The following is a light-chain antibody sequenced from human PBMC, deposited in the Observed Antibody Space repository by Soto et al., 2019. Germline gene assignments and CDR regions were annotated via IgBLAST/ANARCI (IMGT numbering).Light chain of an antibody. J-gene: IGKJ4*02. Sequence: SPGERATLSCRASQTVRNNYLAWYQQKPGQAPRLLIYDASSRATGIPDRFSGGGSGTDFTLTISRLEPEDFAVYYCHKRGNLPVRCGGGTRGDIK. CDR3: HKRGNLPVR. CDR2: DAS. CDR1: QTVRNNY. V-gene: IGKV3D-20*02.